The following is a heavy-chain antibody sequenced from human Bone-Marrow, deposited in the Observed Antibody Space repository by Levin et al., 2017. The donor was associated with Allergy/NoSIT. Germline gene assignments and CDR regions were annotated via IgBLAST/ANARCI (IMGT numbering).Heavy chain of an antibody. CDR2: IYYSGST. CDR1: GDSITSYY. D-gene: IGHD2-8*02. CDR3: ARDAGGPFDF. V-gene: IGHV4-59*01. Sequence: LETLSLTCTVSGDSITSYYWSWLRQPPGKGLEWIGYIYYSGSTNYNPSLKSRVTMSVDTSKNQISLNLSSVTAADTAVYYCARDAGGPFDFWGQGTLVTASS. J-gene: IGHJ4*02.